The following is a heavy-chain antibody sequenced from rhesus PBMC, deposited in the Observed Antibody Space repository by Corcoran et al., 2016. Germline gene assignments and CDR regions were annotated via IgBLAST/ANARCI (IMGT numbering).Heavy chain of an antibody. CDR1: SYSISRGYH. CDR3: ARTYCTSTTCYRFDY. Sequence: QVQLQESGPGLVKPSETLSLTRAASSYSISRGYHWCWHRQPPGKGLGWLGSIFGNGGSTFLNPSLSSRVTLSVDTSKNQFSLRLSSVTAADTAVYYCARTYCTSTTCYRFDYWGQGVLVTVSS. V-gene: IGHV4S14*01. CDR2: IFGNGGST. J-gene: IGHJ4*01. D-gene: IGHD2-2*01.